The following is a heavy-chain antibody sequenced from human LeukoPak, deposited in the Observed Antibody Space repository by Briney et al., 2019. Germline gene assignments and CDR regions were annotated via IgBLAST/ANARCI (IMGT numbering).Heavy chain of an antibody. CDR3: ARGFYYYGSGSYSHFDY. CDR2: IIPIFGTA. CDR1: GGTFSSYA. V-gene: IGHV1-69*13. J-gene: IGHJ4*02. Sequence: GASVKVSCKASGGTFSSYAISWVRQAPGQGLEWMGGIIPIFGTANYAQKFQGRVTITADESTSTAYMELSSLRSEDTAVYYCARGFYYYGSGSYSHFDYWGQGTLVTVSS. D-gene: IGHD3-10*01.